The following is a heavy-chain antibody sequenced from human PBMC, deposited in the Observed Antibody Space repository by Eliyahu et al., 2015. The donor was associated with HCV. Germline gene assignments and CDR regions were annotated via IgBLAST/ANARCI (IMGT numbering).Heavy chain of an antibody. D-gene: IGHD3-22*01. J-gene: IGHJ4*02. Sequence: QVQLVESGGGVVQPGRSLRXSCAASGFSFSSYGMXWVRQAPGKGLXWGAVISYDGSNKYYADSVKGRFTISRDNSKNTLYLQMNSLRAEDTAVYYCAKGYRYYYESLDGYFDYWGQGTLVTVSS. CDR1: GFSFSSYG. V-gene: IGHV3-30*18. CDR2: ISYDGSNK. CDR3: AKGYRYYYESLDGYFDY.